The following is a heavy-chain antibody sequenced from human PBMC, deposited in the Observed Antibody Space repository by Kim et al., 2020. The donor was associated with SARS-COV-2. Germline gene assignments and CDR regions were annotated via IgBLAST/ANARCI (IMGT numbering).Heavy chain of an antibody. CDR3: AKVKNYYGSGSYDY. CDR2: ISWNSGSI. CDR1: GFTFDDYA. J-gene: IGHJ4*02. V-gene: IGHV3-9*01. D-gene: IGHD3-10*01. Sequence: GGSLRLSCAASGFTFDDYAMHWVRQAPGKGLEWVSGISWNSGSIGYADSVKGRFTISRDNAKNSLYLQMNSLRAEDTALYYCAKVKNYYGSGSYDYWGQG.